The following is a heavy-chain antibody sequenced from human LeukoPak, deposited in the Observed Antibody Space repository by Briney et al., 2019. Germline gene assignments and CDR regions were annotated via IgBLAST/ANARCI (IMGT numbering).Heavy chain of an antibody. CDR2: IYSGGST. J-gene: IGHJ4*02. Sequence: GGSLRLSCAASGFTFSSNYMSWVRQAPGKGLEWASVIYSGGSTYYTDSVKGGFTISRDNSKNTLYLQMNSLRAEDTAVYYCARVEDTAMVFDYWGQGTLVTVSS. CDR3: ARVEDTAMVFDY. V-gene: IGHV3-53*01. D-gene: IGHD5-18*01. CDR1: GFTFSSNY.